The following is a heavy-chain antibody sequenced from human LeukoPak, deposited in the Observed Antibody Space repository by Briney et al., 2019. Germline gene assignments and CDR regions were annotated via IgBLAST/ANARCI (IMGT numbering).Heavy chain of an antibody. V-gene: IGHV4-59*01. CDR3: ARSPRPGLVRGVNWFDP. Sequence: HPSETLSLTCTGSGGSISSYYWGWIRQPPGKGLEWIWDIYYSGSTNYNPSLKSRVTISVDTSKNQFSLKLSSVTAADTAVYYCARSPRPGLVRGVNWFDPWGQGTLVTVSS. D-gene: IGHD3-10*01. CDR2: IYYSGST. CDR1: GGSISSYY. J-gene: IGHJ5*02.